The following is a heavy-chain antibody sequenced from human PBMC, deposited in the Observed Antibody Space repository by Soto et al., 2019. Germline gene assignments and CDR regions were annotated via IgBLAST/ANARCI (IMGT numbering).Heavy chain of an antibody. V-gene: IGHV3-7*01. CDR1: GFTFSSYW. D-gene: IGHD3-3*01. Sequence: PGGSLRLSCAASGFTFSSYWMSWVRQAPGKGLEWVTNIKQDGSEKYYVDSVKGRFTISRDNAKNSLYLQMNSLRAEDTAVYYCARVHSPGGYDFWSGYYPPYYYGMDAWGQGTTVTVSS. CDR3: ARVHSPGGYDFWSGYYPPYYYGMDA. J-gene: IGHJ6*02. CDR2: IKQDGSEK.